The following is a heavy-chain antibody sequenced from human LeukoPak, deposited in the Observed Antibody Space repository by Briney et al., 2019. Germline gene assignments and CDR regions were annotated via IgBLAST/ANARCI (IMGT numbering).Heavy chain of an antibody. Sequence: GGSLRLSCAASGFTFSRYSMNWVRQAPGKGLEWVSSISTGSSYIYYADSLKGRFTISRDNAKNTLYLQMSSLRAEDTAVYYCARDFLHLGGWGQGTMVTVSS. J-gene: IGHJ3*01. V-gene: IGHV3-21*01. CDR3: ARDFLHLGG. CDR2: ISTGSSYI. D-gene: IGHD3-16*01. CDR1: GFTFSRYS.